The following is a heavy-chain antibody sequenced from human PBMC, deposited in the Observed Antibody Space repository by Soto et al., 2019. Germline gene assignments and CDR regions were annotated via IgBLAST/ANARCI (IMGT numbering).Heavy chain of an antibody. CDR2: IWYDGSNK. CDR3: AKAHPYFDWLLSGDAFDI. J-gene: IGHJ3*02. Sequence: GGSLRLSCAASGFTFSSYCMHWVRQAPGKGLEWVAVIWYDGSNKYYADSVKGRFTISRDNSKNTLYLQMNSLRAEDTAVYYCAKAHPYFDWLLSGDAFDIWGQGTMVT. V-gene: IGHV3-33*06. CDR1: GFTFSSYC. D-gene: IGHD3-9*01.